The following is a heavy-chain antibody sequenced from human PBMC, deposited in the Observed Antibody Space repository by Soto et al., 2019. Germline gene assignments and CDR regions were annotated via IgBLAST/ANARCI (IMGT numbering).Heavy chain of an antibody. D-gene: IGHD4-17*01. V-gene: IGHV3-64*02. J-gene: IGHJ4*02. CDR2: ISGNGAST. CDR3: ARGPSTVATWLDY. Sequence: EVQLVESGEGLVQPGGSLRLSWAASGFSFSSYAMHWVRQAPGKGLEYVSAISGNGASTYYADSVKGRFTIFRDNSKNTLYLQMGSLSAEDRAVYYCARGPSTVATWLDYWGQGTLVTVSS. CDR1: GFSFSSYA.